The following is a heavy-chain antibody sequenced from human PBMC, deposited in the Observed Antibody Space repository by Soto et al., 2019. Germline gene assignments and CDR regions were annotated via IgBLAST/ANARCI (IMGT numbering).Heavy chain of an antibody. V-gene: IGHV6-1*01. D-gene: IGHD6-19*01. CDR3: ARGGSGWYRPHFDY. CDR1: GDRVSSNSAA. Sequence: PSQTLSLTCAISGDRVSSNSAAWHWIRQSPSRGLEWLGRTYYRSKWYNDYAVSVKSRISINPDTSKNQFSLQLNSVTPEDTAVYYCARGGSGWYRPHFDYWGQGTLVTVSS. CDR2: TYYRSKWYN. J-gene: IGHJ4*02.